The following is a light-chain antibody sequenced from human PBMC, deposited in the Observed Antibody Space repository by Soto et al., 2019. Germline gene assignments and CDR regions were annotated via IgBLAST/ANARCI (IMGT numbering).Light chain of an antibody. CDR3: ISYAGRKNQVV. V-gene: IGLV2-8*01. Sequence: QSVLTQPPSASGSPGQSVTISCTGTSSDVGGYNYVSWYQQHPGKAPKLMIYEVSKRPSGVPDRFSGSKSGNTASLTVSGLEVEGGGDFYGISYAGRKNQVVFGGGTTPPVL. CDR2: EVS. CDR1: SSDVGGYNY. J-gene: IGLJ2*01.